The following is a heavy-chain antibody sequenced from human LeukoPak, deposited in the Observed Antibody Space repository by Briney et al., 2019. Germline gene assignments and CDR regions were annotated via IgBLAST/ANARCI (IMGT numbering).Heavy chain of an antibody. CDR1: GGTFSSYA. CDR2: IIPIFGTA. V-gene: IGHV1-69*13. J-gene: IGHJ4*02. D-gene: IGHD2-2*01. CDR3: ARLYCSSTSCYDY. Sequence: ASVTVSCTASGGTFSSYAISWVRQAPGQGLEWMGGIIPIFGTANYAQKFQGRVTITADESTSTAYMELSSLRSEDTAVYYCARLYCSSTSCYDYWGQGTLVTVSS.